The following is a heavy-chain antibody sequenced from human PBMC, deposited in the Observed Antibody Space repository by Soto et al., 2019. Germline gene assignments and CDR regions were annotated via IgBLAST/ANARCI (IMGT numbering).Heavy chain of an antibody. CDR1: GFTFSNYW. V-gene: IGHV3-7*01. D-gene: IGHD1-7*01. CDR3: ARRRGGYAWNSQILDL. J-gene: IGHJ5*02. CDR2: IKQDGSQN. Sequence: GGSLRLSCAASGFTFSNYWMSWVRQAPGKGLEWVANIKQDGSQNYYVDSVKGRFTTSRDNTKNSFYLQMNSLRAEDTAVYYCARRRGGYAWNSQILDLWGQGILVTV.